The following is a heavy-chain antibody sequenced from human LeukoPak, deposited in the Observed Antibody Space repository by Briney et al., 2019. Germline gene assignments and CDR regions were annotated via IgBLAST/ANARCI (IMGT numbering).Heavy chain of an antibody. V-gene: IGHV4-59*01. D-gene: IGHD1-26*01. J-gene: IGHJ6*03. CDR3: ARAGVWSYYYYYYMDV. Sequence: SETLSLTCAVYGWSFSGYYWSWIRQPPGKGLEWIGFIYYSGSSNYNPSLKSRVTISVDTSKHQFSLKLSSVTAADTAVYYCARAGVWSYYYYYYMDVWGKGTTVTGPS. CDR2: IYYSGSS. CDR1: GWSFSGYY.